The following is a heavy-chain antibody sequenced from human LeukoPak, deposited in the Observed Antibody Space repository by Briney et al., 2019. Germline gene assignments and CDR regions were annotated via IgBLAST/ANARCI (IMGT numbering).Heavy chain of an antibody. CDR1: GFTFDDYA. D-gene: IGHD3-3*01. J-gene: IGHJ4*02. Sequence: GGSLRLSCAASGFTFDDYAMHWVRQAPGKGLEWASGISWNSGSIGYADSVKGRFTISRDNAKNSLYLQMNSLRAEDTALYYCAKDWSGAFDYWGQGTLVTVSS. CDR2: ISWNSGSI. CDR3: AKDWSGAFDY. V-gene: IGHV3-9*01.